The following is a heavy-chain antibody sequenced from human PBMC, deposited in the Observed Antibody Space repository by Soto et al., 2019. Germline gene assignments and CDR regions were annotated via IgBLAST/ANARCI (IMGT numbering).Heavy chain of an antibody. V-gene: IGHV1-18*01. CDR1: GYTFTSYG. Sequence: ASVKVSCKASGYTFTSYGISWVRQAPGQGLEWMGWISAYNGNTNYAQKLQGRVTMTTDTSTSTAYMELRSLRSDDTAVYYCASFIFYDSSGSAVTAWDAMDVWGQGTTVTVSS. D-gene: IGHD3-22*01. CDR3: ASFIFYDSSGSAVTAWDAMDV. J-gene: IGHJ6*02. CDR2: ISAYNGNT.